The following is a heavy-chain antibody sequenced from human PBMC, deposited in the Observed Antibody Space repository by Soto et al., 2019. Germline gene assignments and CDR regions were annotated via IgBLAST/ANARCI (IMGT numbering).Heavy chain of an antibody. Sequence: GGSLRLSCAASGFTFSSYAMSWVRQAPGKGLEWVSAISGSGGSTYYADSVKGRFTISRDNSKNTLYLQMNSLRAEDTAVYYCAKANGDPEDYYYYYYMDVWGKGTTVTVSS. V-gene: IGHV3-23*01. CDR1: GFTFSSYA. CDR2: ISGSGGST. CDR3: AKANGDPEDYYYYYYMDV. J-gene: IGHJ6*03. D-gene: IGHD4-17*01.